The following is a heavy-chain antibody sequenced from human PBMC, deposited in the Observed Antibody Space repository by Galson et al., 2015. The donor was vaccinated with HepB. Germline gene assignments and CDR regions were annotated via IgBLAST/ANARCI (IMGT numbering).Heavy chain of an antibody. CDR1: GYTFTDYV. CDR3: ARSPLRFLDWLPYYDYYYMDV. Sequence: SVKVSCKASGYTFTDYVVNWVRQAPGQGLEWMGWMNTNTGKPTYAPGFAGRFFFSLDTSVTTAYLQISSLETDDTAVYYCARSPLRFLDWLPYYDYYYMDVWGEGPRSPSP. V-gene: IGHV7-4-1*02. J-gene: IGHJ6*03. CDR2: MNTNTGKP. D-gene: IGHD3-3*01.